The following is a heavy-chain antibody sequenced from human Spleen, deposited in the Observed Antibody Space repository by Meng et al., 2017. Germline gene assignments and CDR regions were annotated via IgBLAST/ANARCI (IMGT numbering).Heavy chain of an antibody. CDR1: GGPFSSYA. Sequence: SVKVFCKASGGPFSSYAISWVRQAPGQGLEWMGGIIPIFGTANYAQKFQGRVTITADKSTSTAYMDLSSLRSEDTAVYYCARDRCLGDTHRGEYKCFDPWSQGTVVTVSS. V-gene: IGHV1-69*06. CDR2: IIPIFGTA. D-gene: IGHD3-16*01. J-gene: IGHJ5*02. CDR3: ARDRCLGDTHRGEYKCFDP.